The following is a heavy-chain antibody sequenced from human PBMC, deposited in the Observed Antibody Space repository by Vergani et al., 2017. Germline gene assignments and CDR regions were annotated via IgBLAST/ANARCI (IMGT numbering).Heavy chain of an antibody. D-gene: IGHD2-15*01. V-gene: IGHV3-11*04. CDR3: ARGAYCSGGSCYGPIHNWFDP. CDR1: GFFFSDYY. CDR2: IASSDTTV. J-gene: IGHJ5*02. Sequence: QVQLVESGGGLVKPGGSLRLSCTASGFFFSDYYMSWLRQAPGKGLEWISYIASSDTTVYYADSVKGRFTISRDNAKNSLYLEMNSLRAEDTAVYYCARGAYCSGGSCYGPIHNWFDPWGQGTLVTVSS.